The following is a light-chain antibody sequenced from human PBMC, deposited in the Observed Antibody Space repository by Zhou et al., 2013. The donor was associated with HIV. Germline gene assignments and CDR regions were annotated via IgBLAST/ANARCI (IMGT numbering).Light chain of an antibody. Sequence: EIVLTQSPATLSVSPGERATLSCRASQNIRNFLAWYQQKPGQAPRLLIFGASSRAAGIPHRFSGSGSGTDFTLTITRLEAEDFAVYYCQQYGNFPGVTFGGGTKVEIK. CDR3: QQYGNFPGVT. J-gene: IGKJ4*01. V-gene: IGKV3-20*01. CDR1: QNIRNF. CDR2: GAS.